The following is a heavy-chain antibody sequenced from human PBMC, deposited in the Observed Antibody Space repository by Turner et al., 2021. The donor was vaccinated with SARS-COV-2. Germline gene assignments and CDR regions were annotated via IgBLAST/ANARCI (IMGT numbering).Heavy chain of an antibody. CDR1: GFTVDDYA. CDR2: ISWNSGTI. CDR3: AKPPGEQWLVLALVFDY. Sequence: EVQLVESGGGLVQPGRSLRLPCAASGFTVDDYAMHWVRQAPGKGLEWVSGISWNSGTIDYADSVKGRFTISRDNSKNTLYLQMNSLRAEDTAVYYCAKPPGEQWLVLALVFDYWGQGTLVTVSS. V-gene: IGHV3-9*01. D-gene: IGHD6-19*01. J-gene: IGHJ4*02.